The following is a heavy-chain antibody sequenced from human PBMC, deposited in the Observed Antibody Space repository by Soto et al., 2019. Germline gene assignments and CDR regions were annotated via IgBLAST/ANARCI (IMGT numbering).Heavy chain of an antibody. Sequence: KRAPASVKVSCKASGGTFSSYAISLVRHAPGQVLEWMGGIIPIFGTANYAQKFQGRVTITADKSTSTAYMELSSLRSEDTAVYYCARGPGIASQNWFDPWGQGTLVTVSS. CDR3: ARGPGIASQNWFDP. D-gene: IGHD2-21*01. V-gene: IGHV1-69*06. J-gene: IGHJ5*02. CDR1: GGTFSSYA. CDR2: IIPIFGTA.